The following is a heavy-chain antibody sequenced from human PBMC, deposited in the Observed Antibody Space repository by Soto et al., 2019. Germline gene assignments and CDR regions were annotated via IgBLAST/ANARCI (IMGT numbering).Heavy chain of an antibody. D-gene: IGHD3-22*01. J-gene: IGHJ4*02. V-gene: IGHV3-7*01. Sequence: GGSLRLSCAASGVTFSSYWMSWVRQAPGKGLEWVANIKQDGSEKYYVDSVKGRFTISRDNAKNSLNLQMNSLRAEDTAVYYCARVTDYYESSGYFDYWGQGTLVTVSS. CDR3: ARVTDYYESSGYFDY. CDR2: IKQDGSEK. CDR1: GVTFSSYW.